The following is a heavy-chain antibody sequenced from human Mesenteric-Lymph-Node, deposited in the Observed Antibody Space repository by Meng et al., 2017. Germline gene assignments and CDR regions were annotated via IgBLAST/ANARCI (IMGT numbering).Heavy chain of an antibody. V-gene: IGHV3-74*01. CDR2: INEDGSPT. J-gene: IGHJ4*02. Sequence: LVGAWGGLFQAGGYLRLSCAASGSTFSRYWMHWVRQAPWKGLGWVSRINEDGSPTSNAASVKGRFTISRDNAKNTLYLEMNSLRAEDTAVYYCAGNWGSDYWGQGTLVTVSS. CDR1: GSTFSRYW. CDR3: AGNWGSDY. D-gene: IGHD7-27*01.